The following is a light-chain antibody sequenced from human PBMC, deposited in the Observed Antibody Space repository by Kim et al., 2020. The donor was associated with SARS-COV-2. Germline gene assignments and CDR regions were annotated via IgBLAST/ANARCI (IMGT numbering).Light chain of an antibody. V-gene: IGLV3-19*01. CDR1: SLRSYY. CDR2: GKN. CDR3: NSRDSSGNHLV. Sequence: SSELTQDPDVSVALGPTVRITCQGDSLRSYYASWYQQKPGQAPVLVIYGKNNRPSGIPDRFSGSSSGNTASLTITGAQAEDEADYYCNSRDSSGNHLVFG. J-gene: IGLJ3*02.